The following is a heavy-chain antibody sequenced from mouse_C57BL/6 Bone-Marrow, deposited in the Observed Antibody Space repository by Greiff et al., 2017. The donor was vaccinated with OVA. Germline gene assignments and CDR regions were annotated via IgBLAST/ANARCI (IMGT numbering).Heavy chain of an antibody. CDR3: AIWVYDGSSHWYFDV. CDR2: LNPSTGGT. CDR1: GYSFTSYY. J-gene: IGHJ1*03. V-gene: IGHV1-42*01. Sequence: VQLQQSGPELVKPGASVKISCKASGYSFTSYYMNWVKQSPEKSLEWIGELNPSTGGTTYNQKFKAKATLTVDKSSSTAYMQLKSLTSEDSAVYYCAIWVYDGSSHWYFDVWVTGTTVTVTS. D-gene: IGHD1-1*01.